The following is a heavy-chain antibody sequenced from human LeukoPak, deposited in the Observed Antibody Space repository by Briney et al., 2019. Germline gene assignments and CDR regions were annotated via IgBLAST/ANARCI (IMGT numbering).Heavy chain of an antibody. Sequence: PGGSLRLSCAASGFTFSSYAMHWVRQSPGKGLEYVSTITSNGGSTYYASSVKGRFTISRDNSKNTLNLQMGSLRADDTAVYYCARGILDGDDSFDYWGQGTLVTVSS. CDR1: GFTFSSYA. D-gene: IGHD4-17*01. CDR2: ITSNGGST. CDR3: ARGILDGDDSFDY. J-gene: IGHJ4*02. V-gene: IGHV3-64*01.